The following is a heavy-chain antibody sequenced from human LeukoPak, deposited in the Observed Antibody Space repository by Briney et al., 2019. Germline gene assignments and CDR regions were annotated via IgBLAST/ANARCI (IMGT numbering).Heavy chain of an antibody. CDR2: SYYSGST. CDR1: GGSISSSSYY. CDR3: ARDEHDYGDY. J-gene: IGHJ4*02. D-gene: IGHD1/OR15-1a*01. Sequence: SETLSLTCTVSGGSISSSSYYWGWIRQPPGKGLEWIGSSYYSGSTYDNPSITSRVTISVDTYKNQFSLKLSSVTAADTAVYYCARDEHDYGDYWGQGTLVTVSS. V-gene: IGHV4-39*01.